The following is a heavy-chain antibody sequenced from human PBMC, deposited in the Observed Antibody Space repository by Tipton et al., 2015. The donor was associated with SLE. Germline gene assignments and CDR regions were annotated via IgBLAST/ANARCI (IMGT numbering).Heavy chain of an antibody. V-gene: IGHV3-49*04. D-gene: IGHD6-25*01. J-gene: IGHJ4*02. CDR2: IRSKAYGGAT. CDR3: TTRLGDS. Sequence: LSLTCAASGFTFRDYAMGWVRQAPGKGLEWVGFIRSKAYGGATEYAASVKGRFIISRDDSKRIAYLQMNSLKTEDTAVYYCTTRLGDSWGQGILVTVSS. CDR1: GFTFRDYA.